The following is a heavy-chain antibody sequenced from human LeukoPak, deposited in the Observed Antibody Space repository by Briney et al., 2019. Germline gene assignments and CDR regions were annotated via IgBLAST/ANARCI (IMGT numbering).Heavy chain of an antibody. CDR2: IYYSGST. J-gene: IGHJ4*02. CDR1: GGSISSNNYY. D-gene: IGHD4-23*01. Sequence: PSETLSLTCTVSGGSISSNNYYWGWIRQPPGKGLEWIGSIYYSGSTYNNPSLKSRVTISVDTSKNQFSLKLSSVTAADTAVYYCASDTSTVVRFDYWGQGSLVTVSS. CDR3: ASDTSTVVRFDY. V-gene: IGHV4-39*01.